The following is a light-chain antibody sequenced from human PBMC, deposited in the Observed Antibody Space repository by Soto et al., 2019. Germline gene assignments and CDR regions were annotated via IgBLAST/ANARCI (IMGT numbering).Light chain of an antibody. CDR3: MQWTYLPIT. V-gene: IGKV2-30*02. CDR1: QSLVHSDGIAY. J-gene: IGKJ5*01. CDR2: KVS. Sequence: DVGVTQRKISLPVSLWQPASISCRSNQSLVHSDGIAYFSWFQQRPGRSPRRLIYKVSNRDSGVPARFSGSGSGTDFALKISRVEAEDVGVYCCMQWTYLPITFGQVGLLEIK.